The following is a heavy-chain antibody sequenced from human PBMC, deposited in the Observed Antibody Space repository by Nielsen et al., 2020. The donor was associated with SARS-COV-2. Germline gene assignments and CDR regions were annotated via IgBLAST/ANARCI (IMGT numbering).Heavy chain of an antibody. J-gene: IGHJ6*03. CDR2: IRTRETAI. CDR3: ARWGYNCTSTSCYKPEFYYMDV. CDR1: GFSISQYP. V-gene: IGHV3-21*01. D-gene: IGHD2-2*02. Sequence: LSLTCAASGFSISQYPINWVRQAPGKGLEWVSSIRTRETAIYFTDSVKGRFTISRDNARNSVDLQMNSLRAEDTAVYYCARWGYNCTSTSCYKPEFYYMDVWGKGTPVTVSS.